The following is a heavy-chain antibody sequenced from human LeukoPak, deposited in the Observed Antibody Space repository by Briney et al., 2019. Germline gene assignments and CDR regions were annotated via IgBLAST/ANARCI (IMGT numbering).Heavy chain of an antibody. J-gene: IGHJ6*03. V-gene: IGHV3-30*02. D-gene: IGHD6-19*01. CDR3: AKGSKAVLFTRDYYLGV. CDR2: IRYDGSNK. Sequence: GGSLRLSCAASGFTFSSYGIHWVRQAPGKGLEWVAFIRYDGSNKNYADSVKGRFTISRDNSKNTLYLQMNSLRAEDTAVYYCAKGSKAVLFTRDYYLGVWGKGTTVTISS. CDR1: GFTFSSYG.